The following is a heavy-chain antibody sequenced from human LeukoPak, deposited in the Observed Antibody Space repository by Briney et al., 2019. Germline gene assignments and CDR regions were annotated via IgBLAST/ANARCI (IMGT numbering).Heavy chain of an antibody. CDR3: ARAIFGANAFDI. V-gene: IGHV1-2*02. CDR1: GYTFTGYY. CDR2: INPNSGGT. Sequence: ASVKVSCKASGYTFTGYYMHWVRQAPGQGLEWMGWINPNSGGTNYAQKFQGRVTMTRDTSISTAYMELSRLRSDDTAVYYCARAIFGANAFDIWGQGTMVTVSS. D-gene: IGHD3-3*01. J-gene: IGHJ3*02.